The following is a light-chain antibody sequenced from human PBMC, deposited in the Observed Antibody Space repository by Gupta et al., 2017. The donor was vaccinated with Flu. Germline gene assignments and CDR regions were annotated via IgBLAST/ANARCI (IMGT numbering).Light chain of an antibody. V-gene: IGLV2-14*01. J-gene: IGLJ3*02. CDR2: QVK. CDR1: SNDVGDSNY. CDR3: NAYTATNTV. Sequence: QSALTQPASVSGSPGQSITISCTGTSNDVGDSNYLSWYQQHPGKAPKLLIYQVKNRPAGGSDRFSGSKSGNTASLTISGLQAEDEDDYYCNAYTATNTVFGGGTKLTVL.